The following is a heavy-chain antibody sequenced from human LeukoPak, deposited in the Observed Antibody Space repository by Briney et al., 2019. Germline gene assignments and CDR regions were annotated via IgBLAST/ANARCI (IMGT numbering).Heavy chain of an antibody. CDR2: MYYRGST. CDR3: ARTGHNYDYVWGSYTYFDY. CDR1: GGSISSSSHY. V-gene: IGHV4-39*01. Sequence: SETLSLTCTVSGGSISSSSHYWGWIRQPPGKGLEWIGSMYYRGSTYHNPSLKSRVTISVDTSKNQFSLKLRSVTAADTAVYYCARTGHNYDYVWGSYTYFDYWGQGTLVTVSS. J-gene: IGHJ4*02. D-gene: IGHD3-16*01.